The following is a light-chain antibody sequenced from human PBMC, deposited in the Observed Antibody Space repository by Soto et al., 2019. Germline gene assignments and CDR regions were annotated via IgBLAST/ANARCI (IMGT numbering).Light chain of an antibody. V-gene: IGKV3-20*01. CDR2: GAS. CDR3: QHYGSLSWT. J-gene: IGKJ1*01. CDR1: QIVDRNY. Sequence: EMVLTQSPGTLSLSPGERATLSCRASQIVDRNYLGLYQQKPGQAPRIIIFGASGSATGIPDRCSGSWSGTDFTLTSSRLEPEDFAAYYCQHYGSLSWTFGQGTKVDIK.